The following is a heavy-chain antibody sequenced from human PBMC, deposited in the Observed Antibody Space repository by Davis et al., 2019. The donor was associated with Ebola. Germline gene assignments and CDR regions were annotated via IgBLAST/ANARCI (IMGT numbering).Heavy chain of an antibody. CDR2: VFTSGNT. Sequence: PSEPLSLTCIISGVSISSFSWGWVRQPAGKGLEWIGRVFTSGNTNYNPSLKSRVTMSLDTSKNHFSLWLNSVTAADTAVYYCARVGANANFDYWGQGTLVTVSS. CDR3: ARVGANANFDY. J-gene: IGHJ4*02. D-gene: IGHD4/OR15-4a*01. CDR1: GVSISSFS. V-gene: IGHV4-4*07.